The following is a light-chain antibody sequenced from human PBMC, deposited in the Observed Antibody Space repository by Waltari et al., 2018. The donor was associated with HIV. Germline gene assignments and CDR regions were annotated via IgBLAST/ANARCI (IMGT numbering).Light chain of an antibody. J-gene: IGKJ1*01. V-gene: IGKV1-5*03. CDR3: QQYNSYWT. CDR1: ESISNW. Sequence: DIQMTQSPSTLSASVGERFTITCRASESISNWLAWYQQKPSKAPKLLIYKASSLQSGAPSRFSGSGYGTEFTLTISSLQPDDFATYYGQQYNSYWTYGQGTKVEIK. CDR2: KAS.